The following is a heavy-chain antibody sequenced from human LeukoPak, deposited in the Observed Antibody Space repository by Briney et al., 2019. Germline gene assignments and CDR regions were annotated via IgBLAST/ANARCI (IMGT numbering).Heavy chain of an antibody. CDR2: IYPGDSDT. CDR1: GYSFTSYW. D-gene: IGHD6-13*01. CDR3: ARGWIAAAGTGTFDY. V-gene: IGHV5-51*01. J-gene: IGHJ4*02. Sequence: GESLKISCKGSGYSFTSYWIGWVRQMPGKGLEWMGIIYPGDSDTRYSPSFQGQVTISADKSISTAYLQWSSLKASDTAMYYCARGWIAAAGTGTFDYWGQGTLVTVSS.